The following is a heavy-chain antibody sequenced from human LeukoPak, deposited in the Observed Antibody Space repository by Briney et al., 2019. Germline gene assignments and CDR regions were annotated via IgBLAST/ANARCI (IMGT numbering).Heavy chain of an antibody. CDR2: INWNGGST. V-gene: IGHV3-20*01. Sequence: RAGGSLRLSCAASGFTFDDYGMSWVRQAPGKGLEWVSGINWNGGSTGYADSVKGRFTISRDNAKNSLYLQMNSLRAEDTALYHCARVYGHKEFDYWGQGTLVTVSS. J-gene: IGHJ4*02. D-gene: IGHD5-24*01. CDR3: ARVYGHKEFDY. CDR1: GFTFDDYG.